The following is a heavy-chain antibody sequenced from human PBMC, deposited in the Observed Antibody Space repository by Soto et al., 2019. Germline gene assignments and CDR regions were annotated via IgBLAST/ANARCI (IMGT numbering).Heavy chain of an antibody. D-gene: IGHD3-9*01. CDR3: ARHRLVTGRHGMDV. Sequence: QVQLQESGPGLVKPSETLSLTCTVSGGSISSYYWSWIRQPPGKGLEWIGYIDYSGSTNYNPSLKSRVTITVDTSMKQFSLKLSSVTAAETAVYYCARHRLVTGRHGMDVWGQGTTVTVS. V-gene: IGHV4-59*08. CDR1: GGSISSYY. CDR2: IDYSGST. J-gene: IGHJ6*02.